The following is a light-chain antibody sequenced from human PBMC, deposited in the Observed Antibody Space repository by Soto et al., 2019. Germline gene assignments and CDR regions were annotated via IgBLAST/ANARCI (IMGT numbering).Light chain of an antibody. J-gene: IGKJ1*01. CDR1: QSISIW. Sequence: DIQMTQSPSTLSASGGDRVSITCRASQSISIWLAWYQQKPGKDRKLLIYKASSIESGVPSRYSGSESVTEFTHTISKLQPVDFATYYFQDYNSYPWTVGHGPSVEIK. CDR3: QDYNSYPWT. CDR2: KAS. V-gene: IGKV1-5*03.